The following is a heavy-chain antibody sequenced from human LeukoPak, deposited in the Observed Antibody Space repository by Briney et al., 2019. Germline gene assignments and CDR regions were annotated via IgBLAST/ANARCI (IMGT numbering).Heavy chain of an antibody. J-gene: IGHJ6*02. V-gene: IGHV4-59*08. CDR3: ARQEGSSSSSYYYYNIDV. D-gene: IGHD6-6*01. Sequence: SETLSLTCTVSGGSISSNYWSGIRQPPGKGLEWIGYIHYSGSTNYNPSLKSRVTISVDTSKNQFSLKVSSVTAADTAVYYCARQEGSSSSSYYYYNIDVWGQGTTVTVSS. CDR2: IHYSGST. CDR1: GGSISSNY.